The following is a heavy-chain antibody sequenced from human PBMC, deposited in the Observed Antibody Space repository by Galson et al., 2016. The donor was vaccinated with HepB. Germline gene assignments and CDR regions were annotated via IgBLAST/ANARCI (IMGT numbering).Heavy chain of an antibody. V-gene: IGHV6-1*01. J-gene: IGHJ5*02. CDR2: TYYRSKWYN. CDR1: GDSVSSNSAA. CDR3: ARVRCSPFRCQNWFDP. Sequence: CAISGDSVSSNSAAWTWFRQSPLRGLEWLGRTYYRSKWYNDYAVSVKSRISIHPDTSKNQFSLQLNSVTPEDTAVYYCARVRCSPFRCQNWFDPWGQGTLVTVSS. D-gene: IGHD2-15*01.